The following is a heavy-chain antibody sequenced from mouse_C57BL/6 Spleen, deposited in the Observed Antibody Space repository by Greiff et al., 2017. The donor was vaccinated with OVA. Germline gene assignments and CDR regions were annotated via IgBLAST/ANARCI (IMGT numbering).Heavy chain of an antibody. CDR2: IYPGDGDT. D-gene: IGHD2-4*01. Sequence: QVQLQQPGPELVKPGASVKISCKASGYAFSSSWMNWVKQRPGKGLEWIGRIYPGDGDTNYNGKFKGKATLTADKSSSTAYMQLSSLTSEDSAVYFVARKYYDYDWYAMDYWGQGTSVTVSS. V-gene: IGHV1-82*01. CDR3: ARKYYDYDWYAMDY. CDR1: GYAFSSSW. J-gene: IGHJ4*01.